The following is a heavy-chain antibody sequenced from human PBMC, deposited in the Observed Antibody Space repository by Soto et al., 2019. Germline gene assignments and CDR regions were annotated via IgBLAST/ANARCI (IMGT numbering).Heavy chain of an antibody. J-gene: IGHJ4*02. CDR1: GFTFSSYG. Sequence: GGSLRLSCAASGFTFSSYGMHWVRQAPGKGLEWVAVISYDGSNKYYADSVKGRFTISRDNSKNTLYLQMNSLRAEDTAVYYCAKDPRGRLNFIAVAGTGNWGQGTLVTVSS. CDR3: AKDPRGRLNFIAVAGTGN. D-gene: IGHD6-19*01. V-gene: IGHV3-30*18. CDR2: ISYDGSNK.